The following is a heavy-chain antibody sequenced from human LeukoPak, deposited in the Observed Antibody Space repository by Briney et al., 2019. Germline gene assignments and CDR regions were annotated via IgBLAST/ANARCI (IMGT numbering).Heavy chain of an antibody. D-gene: IGHD2-15*01. CDR3: VRYCNGGSCYRAAFDV. V-gene: IGHV3-33*01. Sequence: GGPLRLSCAASGFTFSDYGMYWVRQAPGKGLEWVALIWYDGGKKYYTDSVRGRFTISRDNSKNTLYLQMDSLRAEDTAVYYCVRYCNGGSCYRAAFDVWGPGTMVTVSS. CDR1: GFTFSDYG. J-gene: IGHJ3*01. CDR2: IWYDGGKK.